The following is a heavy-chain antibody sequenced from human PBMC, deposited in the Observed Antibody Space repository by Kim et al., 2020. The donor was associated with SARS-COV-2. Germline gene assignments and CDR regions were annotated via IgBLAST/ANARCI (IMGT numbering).Heavy chain of an antibody. J-gene: IGHJ2*01. CDR3: ARERSIHFDL. Sequence: SSTSHTDSLKCRVTISRNNAKNTLYLQMNRLRAEDTAVYYCARERSIHFDLWGRGTLVTVSS. V-gene: IGHV3-74*01. CDR2: SST.